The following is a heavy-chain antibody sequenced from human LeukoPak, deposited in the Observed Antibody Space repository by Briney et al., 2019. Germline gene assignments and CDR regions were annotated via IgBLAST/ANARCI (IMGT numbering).Heavy chain of an antibody. Sequence: ASETLSLTCTVSGGSISSSSYYWGWIRQPPGKGLEWVSAISGSGGSTYYAGSVKGRFTISRDNSKNTLYLQMNSLRAEDTAVYYCAKSLNHPRNIVGGWGQGTLVTVSS. CDR1: GGSISSSSYY. CDR3: AKSLNHPRNIVGG. CDR2: ISGSGGST. D-gene: IGHD2/OR15-2a*01. J-gene: IGHJ4*02. V-gene: IGHV3-23*01.